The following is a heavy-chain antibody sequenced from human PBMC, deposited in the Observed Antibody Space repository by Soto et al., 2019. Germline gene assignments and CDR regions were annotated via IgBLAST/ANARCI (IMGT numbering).Heavy chain of an antibody. CDR3: ARCGGSGSYISY. CDR1: GGSISSGGYY. Sequence: QVQLQESGPGLVKPSQTLSLTCTVSGGSISSGGYYWSWIRQHPGKGLEWIGYIYYSGSTYYNPSPKSPVNISVDTSKNQFSLKLGFVAAGEPAGDYCARCGGSGSYISYWGQGTLVTVSS. J-gene: IGHJ4*02. V-gene: IGHV4-31*01. D-gene: IGHD3-10*01. CDR2: IYYSGST.